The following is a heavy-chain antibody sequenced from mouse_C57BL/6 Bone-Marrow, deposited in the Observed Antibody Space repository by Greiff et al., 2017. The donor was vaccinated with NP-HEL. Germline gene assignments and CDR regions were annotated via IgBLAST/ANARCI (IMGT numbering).Heavy chain of an antibody. J-gene: IGHJ3*01. V-gene: IGHV1-81*01. D-gene: IGHD2-4*01. Sequence: QVQLQQSGAELARPGASVKLSCKASGYTFTSYGISWVKQRTGQGLEWIGEIYPRSGNTYYNEKFKGKATLTADKSSSTAYMELRSLTSEDSAVYFCARARYDYDEGGPWFAYWGQGTLVTVSA. CDR2: IYPRSGNT. CDR1: GYTFTSYG. CDR3: ARARYDYDEGGPWFAY.